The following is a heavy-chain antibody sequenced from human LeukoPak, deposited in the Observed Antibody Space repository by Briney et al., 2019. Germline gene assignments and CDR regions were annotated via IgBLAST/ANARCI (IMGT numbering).Heavy chain of an antibody. D-gene: IGHD3-9*01. CDR1: GGSFSGYY. Sequence: PSETLSLTCAVYGGSFSGYYWSWIRQPPGKGLEWIGEINHSGSTNYNPSLKSRVTISVDTSKNQFSLKLSSVTAADTAVYYCARLDELRYFDWFFDYWGQGTLVTVSS. CDR2: INHSGST. J-gene: IGHJ4*02. CDR3: ARLDELRYFDWFFDY. V-gene: IGHV4-34*01.